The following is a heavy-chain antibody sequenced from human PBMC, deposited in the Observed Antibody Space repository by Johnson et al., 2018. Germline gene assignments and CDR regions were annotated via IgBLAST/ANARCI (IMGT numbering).Heavy chain of an antibody. J-gene: IGHJ6*03. CDR3: AKLGGLFGELYYYYMDV. CDR2: IIPILGIA. V-gene: IGHV1-69*02. D-gene: IGHD3-10*02. Sequence: QVQLVQSGAEVKKPGSSVKVSCKASGGTFSSYTISWVRQAPGQGLEWMGRIIPILGIANYAQKFQGRVTITADNSKNTLYLQMNSLRAEDTAVYYCAKLGGLFGELYYYYMDVWGKGTTVTVSS. CDR1: GGTFSSYT.